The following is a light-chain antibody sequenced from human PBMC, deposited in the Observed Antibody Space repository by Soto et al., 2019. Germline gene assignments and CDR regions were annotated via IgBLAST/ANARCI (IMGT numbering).Light chain of an antibody. CDR2: SNS. J-gene: IGLJ1*01. V-gene: IGLV1-44*01. CDR3: AAWDDSLNGYV. CDR1: SSNIGANT. Sequence: QSVLTQPPSASRTPGQRVTISCSGSSSNIGANTVNWYQQLPGTAPKLLIYSNSQRPSGVPDRFSGSKSGTSASLAISGLQSEDEADYYCAAWDDSLNGYVFGTGTQLTVL.